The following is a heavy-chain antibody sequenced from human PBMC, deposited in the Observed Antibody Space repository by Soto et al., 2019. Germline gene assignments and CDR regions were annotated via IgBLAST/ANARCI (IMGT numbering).Heavy chain of an antibody. V-gene: IGHV3-30*03. CDR1: GFTFSAYG. D-gene: IGHD3-9*01. J-gene: IGHJ3*02. Sequence: QVQLVDSGGAVVQPGRSLRLSCAASGFTFSAYGMHWVRQAPGKGPEWVALISHDGTNKDYTDSVKGRFTISRDNSKNALYLQRDRLRAEDTAMYYCFLTGLDTFDIWGQGTMVTVSS. CDR3: FLTGLDTFDI. CDR2: ISHDGTNK.